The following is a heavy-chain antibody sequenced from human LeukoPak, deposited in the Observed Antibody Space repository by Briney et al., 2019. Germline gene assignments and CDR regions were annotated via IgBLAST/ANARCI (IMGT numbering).Heavy chain of an antibody. CDR1: GFTFNSYA. V-gene: IGHV3-21*01. J-gene: IGHJ4*02. CDR3: ARNLGGSGSFDY. D-gene: IGHD3-10*01. Sequence: GGSLRLSCAASGFTFNSYAMSWVRQGPGQGLEWVSAISNNGRDTYYADSVKGRFTISRDNAKNSLYLQMNSLRAEDTAVYYCARNLGGSGSFDYWGQGTLVTVSS. CDR2: ISNNGRDT.